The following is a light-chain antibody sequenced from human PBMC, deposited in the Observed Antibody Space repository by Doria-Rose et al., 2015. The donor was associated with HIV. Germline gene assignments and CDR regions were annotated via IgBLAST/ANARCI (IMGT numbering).Light chain of an antibody. J-gene: IGKJ1*01. CDR1: QSFSSTY. V-gene: IGKV3-20*01. CDR2: DGS. Sequence: TQSPGTLSLSPGERATLSCRASQSFSSTYFAWYQQKPGQDPSLLIYDGSTRATGIPDRFSASGSGTDFTLTINRLEPEDFALYYCHQYGTSWTFGQGTKVEI. CDR3: HQYGTSWT.